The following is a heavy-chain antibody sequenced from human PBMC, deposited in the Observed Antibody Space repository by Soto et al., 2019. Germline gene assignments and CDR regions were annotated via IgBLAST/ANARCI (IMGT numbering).Heavy chain of an antibody. D-gene: IGHD2-15*01. CDR3: TTDKGYCTGGSCYDSVDS. CDR1: GFTFSNAW. Sequence: EVQLVESGGGLVKPGGSLRLSCVASGFTFSNAWMSWVRQAPGKGLEWVGRIKSKTDGGTRDYAAPVKGRFTISRDDSKNTLYWQMNSLKTEDTAVYYCTTDKGYCTGGSCYDSVDSLGQGTLVTVSS. J-gene: IGHJ4*02. CDR2: IKSKTDGGTR. V-gene: IGHV3-15*01.